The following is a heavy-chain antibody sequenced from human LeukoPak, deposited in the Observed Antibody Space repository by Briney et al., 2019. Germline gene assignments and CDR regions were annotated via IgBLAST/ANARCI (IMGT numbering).Heavy chain of an antibody. J-gene: IGHJ4*02. V-gene: IGHV3-66*01. CDR2: IYSGGST. CDR1: GFTVSSNY. Sequence: PGGSLRLSCAASGFTVSSNYMSWVRQAPGKGLEWVSVIYSGGSTYYADSVKGRFTISRDNSKNTLYLQMNSLRAEDTAVYYCAEDRWTMVRGVSSFDYWGQGTLVTVSS. CDR3: AEDRWTMVRGVSSFDY. D-gene: IGHD3-10*01.